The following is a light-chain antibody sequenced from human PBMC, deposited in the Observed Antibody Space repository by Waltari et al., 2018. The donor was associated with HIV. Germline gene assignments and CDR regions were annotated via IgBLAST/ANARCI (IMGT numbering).Light chain of an antibody. V-gene: IGKV3-20*01. Sequence: EIVLTQSPGTLSLSPGERATLSCRASQRVPSNYLAWFQQKPGQAPRLLIYSASSRASGIPDTFSGSGSGTDFTLTISRLEPEDFAVYYCQQYGWSPFTFGPGTTVDIK. CDR3: QQYGWSPFT. CDR1: QRVPSNY. CDR2: SAS. J-gene: IGKJ3*01.